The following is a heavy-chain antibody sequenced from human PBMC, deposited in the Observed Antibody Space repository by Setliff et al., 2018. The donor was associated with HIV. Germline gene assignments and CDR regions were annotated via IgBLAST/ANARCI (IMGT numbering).Heavy chain of an antibody. CDR3: ARDDRCSGGCCYSY. CDR1: GASIISYY. Sequence: SETLSLTCTISGASIISYYWNWVRQPPGRGLEWIGYFYYDGSAKYNPSLKSRVAISAGTSKYQFSLTLRSVTAADTAVYYCARDDRCSGGCCYSYWGQGALVTVSS. D-gene: IGHD2-15*01. V-gene: IGHV4-59*01. CDR2: FYYDGSA. J-gene: IGHJ4*02.